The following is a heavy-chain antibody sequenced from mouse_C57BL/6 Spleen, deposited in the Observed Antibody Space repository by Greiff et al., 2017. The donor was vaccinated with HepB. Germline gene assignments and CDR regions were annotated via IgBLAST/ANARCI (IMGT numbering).Heavy chain of an antibody. D-gene: IGHD2-4*01. J-gene: IGHJ4*01. CDR3: ARDDYDAFYYAMDY. Sequence: VQLQHSGAELARPGASVKLSCKASGYTFTSYGISWVKQRTGQGLEWIGEIYPRSGNTYYNEKFKGKATLTADKSSSTAYMELRSLTSEDSAVYFCARDDYDAFYYAMDYWGQGTSVTVSS. CDR2: IYPRSGNT. V-gene: IGHV1-81*01. CDR1: GYTFTSYG.